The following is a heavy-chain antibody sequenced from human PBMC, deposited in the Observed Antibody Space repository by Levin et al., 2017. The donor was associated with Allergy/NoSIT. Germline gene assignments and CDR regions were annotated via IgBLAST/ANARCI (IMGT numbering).Heavy chain of an antibody. J-gene: IGHJ6*02. CDR3: ARDGQSSVPYGMDV. CDR2: VWSGGSTK. D-gene: IGHD2-2*01. Sequence: GESLKISCAASGFTFNSHAMHWVRQAPGKGLEWVAQVWSGGSTKYYSDSVRGRFTISRDNSKNTVYLQMNSLRVEDTAVYYCARDGQSSVPYGMDVWGQGTTVTVSS. V-gene: IGHV3-33*01. CDR1: GFTFNSHA.